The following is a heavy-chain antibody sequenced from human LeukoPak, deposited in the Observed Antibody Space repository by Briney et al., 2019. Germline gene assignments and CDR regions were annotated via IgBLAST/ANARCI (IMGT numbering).Heavy chain of an antibody. V-gene: IGHV3-23*01. CDR2: ISDGGVST. J-gene: IGHJ4*02. D-gene: IGHD6-6*01. CDR1: GFTFSSYA. Sequence: PGGSLRLSXAASGFTFSSYAMSWVRQTPGKGLEWVSGISDGGVSTYYADSVKGRFTLSRDNSKNTLYLQMNSLRAEDTAVYYCAKDLSSSSWGQGTLVTVSS. CDR3: AKDLSSSS.